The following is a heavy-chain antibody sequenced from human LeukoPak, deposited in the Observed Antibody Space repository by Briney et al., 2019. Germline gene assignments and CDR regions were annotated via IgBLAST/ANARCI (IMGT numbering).Heavy chain of an antibody. CDR3: AKVGSGAAAGTDLINY. Sequence: PGRSLRLSCAASEFTFSSYGMHRVRQAPGKGLEWVAVISYDGSNKYYADSVKGRFTISRDNSKNTLYLQMNSLRAEDTAVYYCAKVGSGAAAGTDLINYWGQGTLVTVSS. V-gene: IGHV3-30*18. CDR1: EFTFSSYG. D-gene: IGHD6-13*01. CDR2: ISYDGSNK. J-gene: IGHJ4*02.